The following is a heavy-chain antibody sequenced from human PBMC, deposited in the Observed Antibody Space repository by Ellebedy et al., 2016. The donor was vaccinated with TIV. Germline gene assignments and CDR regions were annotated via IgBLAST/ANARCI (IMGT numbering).Heavy chain of an antibody. V-gene: IGHV3-23*01. D-gene: IGHD1-26*01. J-gene: IGHJ4*02. CDR3: AKEWEGIKFDY. Sequence: GESLKISXPASGFTFSSYWMHWVRQAPGKGLEWVSAISGSGGSTYYADSVKGRFTISRDNSKNTLYLQMNSLRAEDTAVYYCAKEWEGIKFDYWGQGTLVTVSS. CDR1: GFTFSSYW. CDR2: ISGSGGST.